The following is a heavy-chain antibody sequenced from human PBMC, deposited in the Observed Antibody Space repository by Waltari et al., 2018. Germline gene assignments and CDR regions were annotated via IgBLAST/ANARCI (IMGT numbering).Heavy chain of an antibody. CDR3: ARLGGAAAGPWDYYGMDV. V-gene: IGHV3-7*01. D-gene: IGHD6-13*01. CDR1: GFTFSSYW. Sequence: EVQLVESGGGLVQPGGSLRLSCAASGFTFSSYWMSWVRQAPGKGLEWVANIKQDGSEKYYVDSVKGRFTISRDNAKNSLYLQMNSLRAEDTAVYYCARLGGAAAGPWDYYGMDVWGQGTTVTVSS. J-gene: IGHJ6*02. CDR2: IKQDGSEK.